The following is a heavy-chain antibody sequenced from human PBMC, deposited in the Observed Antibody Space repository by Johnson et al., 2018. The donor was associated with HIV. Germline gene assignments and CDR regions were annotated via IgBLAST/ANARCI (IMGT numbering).Heavy chain of an antibody. J-gene: IGHJ3*02. V-gene: IGHV3-30*02. CDR2: IRYDGSNK. CDR1: GFMFDDYA. CDR3: AKVSGGGIVRWDI. Sequence: QVQLVESGGGLVQPGGSLRLSCVGSGFMFDDYAMSWVRQVPGKGLEWVAFIRYDGSNKYYADSVKGRFTISRDNSKNTLYLQMNSLRAEDTAVYYCAKVSGGGIVRWDIWGQGTMVTVSS. D-gene: IGHD3-10*01.